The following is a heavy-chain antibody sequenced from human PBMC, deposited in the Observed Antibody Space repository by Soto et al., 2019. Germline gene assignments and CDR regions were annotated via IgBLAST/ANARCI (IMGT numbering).Heavy chain of an antibody. Sequence: SETLSLTCAVYGGSFSGYYWSWIRQPPGKGLEWIGEINHSGSTNYNPSLKSRVTISVDTSKNQFSLKLSSVTAADTAVYYCARPFSRHRYCSGGSCYSNWFDPWGQGTLVTVSS. D-gene: IGHD2-15*01. CDR1: GGSFSGYY. CDR2: INHSGST. J-gene: IGHJ5*02. V-gene: IGHV4-34*01. CDR3: ARPFSRHRYCSGGSCYSNWFDP.